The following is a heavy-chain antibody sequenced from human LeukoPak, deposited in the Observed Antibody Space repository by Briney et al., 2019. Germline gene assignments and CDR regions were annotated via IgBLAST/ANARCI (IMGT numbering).Heavy chain of an antibody. CDR2: ISGSSSSL. J-gene: IGHJ3*01. Sequence: GGSLRLSCAASGFTFSIYSMNWVRQAPGKGLEWVSSISGSSSSLYYAESVKGRFTISRDNAKNSLYLQMNSLRAEDTAVYYCAKEAGQDYGALDAFDVWGQGTMVTVSS. CDR3: AKEAGQDYGALDAFDV. CDR1: GFTFSIYS. V-gene: IGHV3-21*01. D-gene: IGHD4-17*01.